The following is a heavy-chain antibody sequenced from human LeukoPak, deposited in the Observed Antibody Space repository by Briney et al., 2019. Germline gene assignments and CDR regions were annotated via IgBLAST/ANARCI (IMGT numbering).Heavy chain of an antibody. J-gene: IGHJ6*02. CDR3: AREAGGYSPPLSYGMDV. Sequence: PGRSLRLSCAASGFTFSSYAKHWVRQAPGKGLEWVAVISYDGSNKYYADSVKGRFTISRDNSKNTLYLQMNSLRAEDTAVYYCAREAGGYSPPLSYGMDVWGQGTTVTVSS. CDR1: GFTFSSYA. V-gene: IGHV3-30-3*01. CDR2: ISYDGSNK. D-gene: IGHD5-18*01.